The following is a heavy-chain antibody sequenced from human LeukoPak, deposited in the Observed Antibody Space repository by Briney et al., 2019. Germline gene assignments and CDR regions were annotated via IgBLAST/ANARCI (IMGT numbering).Heavy chain of an antibody. Sequence: SETLSLTCAVSGGSISSGGYSWSWIRQPPGKGLEWIGYIYHSGSTYYNPSLKSRVTISVDRSKNQFSLKLSSVTAADTAVYYCARGFSAGGYGMDVWGQGTTVTVSS. V-gene: IGHV4-30-2*01. CDR1: GGSISSGGYS. D-gene: IGHD3-3*01. CDR3: ARGFSAGGYGMDV. J-gene: IGHJ6*02. CDR2: IYHSGST.